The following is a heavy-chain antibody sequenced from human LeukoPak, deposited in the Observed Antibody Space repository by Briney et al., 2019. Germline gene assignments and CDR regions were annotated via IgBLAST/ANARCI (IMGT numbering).Heavy chain of an antibody. CDR2: IYPGDSDT. Sequence: GESLKISCKGSGYNFTKSWIGWVRQMPEKGLEWMGIIYPGDSDTRYSPSFQGQVTISADKSINTAYLQWSSLRASDTAIYYCARQALSYYYGSGRVIYYYYYYMDVWGTGTTVTVSS. J-gene: IGHJ6*03. CDR1: GYNFTKSW. CDR3: ARQALSYYYGSGRVIYYYYYYMDV. V-gene: IGHV5-51*01. D-gene: IGHD3-10*01.